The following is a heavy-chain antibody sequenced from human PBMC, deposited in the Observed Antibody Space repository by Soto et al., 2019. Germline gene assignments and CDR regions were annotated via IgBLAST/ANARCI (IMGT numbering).Heavy chain of an antibody. D-gene: IGHD4-17*01. J-gene: IGHJ4*02. V-gene: IGHV3-21*01. Sequence: GGSLRLSCAASGFTFSSYSMNWVRQAPGKGLEWVSSISSSSSYIYYADSVKGRFTISRDNAKNSLYLQMNSLRAEDTAVYYCARAASRVTTSPFDYWGQGTLVTVSS. CDR3: ARAASRVTTSPFDY. CDR2: ISSSSSYI. CDR1: GFTFSSYS.